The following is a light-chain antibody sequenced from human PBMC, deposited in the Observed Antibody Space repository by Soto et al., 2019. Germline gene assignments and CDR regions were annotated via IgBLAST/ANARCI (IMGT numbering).Light chain of an antibody. CDR1: QGIRSA. J-gene: IGKJ1*01. CDR2: AAS. Sequence: AIQRTQSPSSLSASVGDRVTITRRASQGIRSALGWYQQKPGKVPKLLIYAASTLQSGVPSRFSGSGSGTDFPLTISSLQPEDFATYYCLLDFSYFWAFGQGTKVDI. CDR3: LLDFSYFWA. V-gene: IGKV1-6*01.